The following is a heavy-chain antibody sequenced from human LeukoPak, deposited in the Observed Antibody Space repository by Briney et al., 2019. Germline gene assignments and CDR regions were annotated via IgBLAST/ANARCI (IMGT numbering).Heavy chain of an antibody. CDR2: ISDDSSTI. J-gene: IGHJ4*02. CDR3: ARGGYNYGSVFDY. Sequence: GGSLRLSCAASDSMSRRFKMNWVRQAPGKGLEWVSYISDDSSTIHYADSVKGRFTISRDNAENSLYLQMNSLRAVDTAVYYCARGGYNYGSVFDYWGQGTLVTVSS. D-gene: IGHD5-18*01. V-gene: IGHV3-48*01. CDR1: DSMSRRFK.